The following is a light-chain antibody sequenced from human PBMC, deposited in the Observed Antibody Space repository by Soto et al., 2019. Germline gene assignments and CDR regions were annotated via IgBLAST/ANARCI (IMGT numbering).Light chain of an antibody. CDR3: QQSYSTPLT. Sequence: DGQIAQASCTQSASIGEGNTNSCRANQSISNFLAWYQQKPGKAPKLLIFAASSLQSGVPSRFSGSRSGPDFTLTISSLQPEDFATYYCQQSYSTPLTFGGGTKVDIK. J-gene: IGKJ4*01. CDR2: AAS. V-gene: IGKV1-39*01. CDR1: QSISNF.